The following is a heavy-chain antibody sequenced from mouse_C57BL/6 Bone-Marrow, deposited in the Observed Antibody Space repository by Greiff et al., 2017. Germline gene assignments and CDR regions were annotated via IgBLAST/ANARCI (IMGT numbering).Heavy chain of an antibody. V-gene: IGHV2-5*01. D-gene: IGHD1-1*01. CDR1: GFSLTSYG. CDR2: IWRGGST. J-gene: IGHJ3*01. Sequence: VQLQQSGPGLVQPSQSLSITCTVSGFSLTSYGVYWVRQSPGKGLEWLGVIWRGGSTDYNAAFMSRLSITKDNSKGQVFFKMNSLQADDTAIYYWAKTYYYGPWFAYWGQGTLVTVSA. CDR3: AKTYYYGPWFAY.